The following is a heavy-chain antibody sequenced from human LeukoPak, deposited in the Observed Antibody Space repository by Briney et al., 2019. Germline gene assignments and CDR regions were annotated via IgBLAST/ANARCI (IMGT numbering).Heavy chain of an antibody. D-gene: IGHD3-22*01. V-gene: IGHV4-34*01. Sequence: SETLSLTCAVYGGSFSGYYWSWIRQPPGKGLEWIGEINHGGSTNYNPSLKSRVTISVDTSKNQFSLKLSSVTAADTAVYYCARVPKRGLLLRLGYYYYGMDVWGQGTTVTVSS. CDR3: ARVPKRGLLLRLGYYYYGMDV. J-gene: IGHJ6*02. CDR1: GGSFSGYY. CDR2: INHGGST.